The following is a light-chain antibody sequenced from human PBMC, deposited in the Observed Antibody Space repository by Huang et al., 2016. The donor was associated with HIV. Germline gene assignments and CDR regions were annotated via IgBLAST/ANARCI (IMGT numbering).Light chain of an antibody. CDR1: QSIRKC. Sequence: DIQMTQSPSSLSASVGDRVTIACRASQSIRKCLNWYQQKPGEAPKLLIHSASSLQSGVPSRFSGSGSGTDFTLTITSLQPEDFATYYCQQTDNTPRTFGQGTKVVIK. J-gene: IGKJ1*01. CDR3: QQTDNTPRT. CDR2: SAS. V-gene: IGKV1-39*01.